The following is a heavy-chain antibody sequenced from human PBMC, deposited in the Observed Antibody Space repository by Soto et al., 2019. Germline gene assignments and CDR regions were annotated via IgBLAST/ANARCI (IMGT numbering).Heavy chain of an antibody. J-gene: IGHJ3*02. CDR1: GGSISSGGYS. D-gene: IGHD4-4*01. CDR2: IYHSGST. CDR3: ARGGSGAERTTIGGAFDI. V-gene: IGHV4-30-2*01. Sequence: SETLSLTCAVSGGSISSGGYSWSWIRQPPGKGLEWIGYIYHSGSTYYNPSLKSRVTISVDRSKNQFSLKLSSVTAADTTVYYCARGGSGAERTTIGGAFDIWGQGTMVTVSS.